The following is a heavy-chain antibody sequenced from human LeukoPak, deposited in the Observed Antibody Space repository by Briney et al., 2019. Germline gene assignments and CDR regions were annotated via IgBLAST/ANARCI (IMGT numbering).Heavy chain of an antibody. CDR2: ISSSSYI. V-gene: IGHV3-21*05. J-gene: IGHJ4*02. CDR1: GFTFSSYW. D-gene: IGHD5-18*01. CDR3: ARDPGLQLWLLHDY. Sequence: GSLRLSCAASGFTFSSYWMSWVRQAPGKGLEWVSYISSSSYIYYADSVKGRFTISRDNAKNSLYLQMNSLRAEDTAVYYCARDPGLQLWLLHDYWGQGTLVTVSS.